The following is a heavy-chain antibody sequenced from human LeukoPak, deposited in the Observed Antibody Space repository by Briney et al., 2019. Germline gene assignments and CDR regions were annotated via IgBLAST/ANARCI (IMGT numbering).Heavy chain of an antibody. CDR2: INHSGST. D-gene: IGHD3-9*01. CDR3: ARGCPQKHYDILTGYWPLYYMDV. Sequence: TTSEPLSLTCAVYGGSFSGYYWSWIRQPPGKGLEWIGEINHSGSTNYNPSLKSRDTISVDTSKNQFSLKLSSVTAADTAVYYCARGCPQKHYDILTGYWPLYYMDVWGKGTTVTVSS. CDR1: GGSFSGYY. V-gene: IGHV4-34*01. J-gene: IGHJ6*03.